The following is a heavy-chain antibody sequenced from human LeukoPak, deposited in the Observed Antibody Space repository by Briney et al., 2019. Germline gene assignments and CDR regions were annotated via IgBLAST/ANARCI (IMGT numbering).Heavy chain of an antibody. V-gene: IGHV3-30-3*01. CDR1: GFTFSSYA. J-gene: IGHJ4*02. Sequence: GGSLRLSCAASGFTFSSYAMHWVRQAPGKGLEWVAVISYDGSNKYYADSVKGRFTISGDNSKDTLYLQMNSLRAEDTAVYYCARETGGGLDYWGQGTLVTVSS. CDR2: ISYDGSNK. CDR3: ARETGGGLDY. D-gene: IGHD2-15*01.